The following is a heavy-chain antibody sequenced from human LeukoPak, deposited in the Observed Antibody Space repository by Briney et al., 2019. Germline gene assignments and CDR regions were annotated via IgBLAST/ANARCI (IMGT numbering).Heavy chain of an antibody. Sequence: GATVKVSCQSSGGTFSSYTISWVRQAPGQGLEWMGRIIPILGIANYAQKFQGRVTITADKSTNTAYMELSSLRSEDTAVYYCARVGRGDTLDYWGQGTLVTVSS. D-gene: IGHD2-21*02. CDR1: GGTFSSYT. V-gene: IGHV1-69*02. CDR2: IIPILGIA. J-gene: IGHJ4*02. CDR3: ARVGRGDTLDY.